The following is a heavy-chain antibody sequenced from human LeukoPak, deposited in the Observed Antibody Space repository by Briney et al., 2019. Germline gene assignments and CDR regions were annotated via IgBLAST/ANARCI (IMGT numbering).Heavy chain of an antibody. V-gene: IGHV3-23*01. D-gene: IGHD5-24*01. CDR2: ISGSGGGT. CDR3: AKGEMGTTSYYFDY. J-gene: IGHJ4*02. CDR1: GFTFSNYG. Sequence: GGTLRLSCAASGFTFSNYGMSWVRQAPGKGLEWVSTISGSGGGTYYADSVKGRFTISRDNSKNTLYLQMNSLRAEDTAVYYCAKGEMGTTSYYFDYWGQGTLVTVSS.